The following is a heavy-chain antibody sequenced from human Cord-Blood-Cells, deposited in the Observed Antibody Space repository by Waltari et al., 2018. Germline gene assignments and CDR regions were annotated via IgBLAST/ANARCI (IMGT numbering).Heavy chain of an antibody. D-gene: IGHD4-17*01. V-gene: IGHV3-7*01. J-gene: IGHJ4*02. CDR2: IKQDGSEK. CDR3: ARDHDYGDYYFDY. Sequence: EVQLVESGGGLVQPGGSLRLSCAASGFTFSSYWMSWVRQAPGKGREWVAKIKQDGSEKYYVDSVKGRFTISRDNAKNSLYLQMNSLRAEDTAVYYCARDHDYGDYYFDYWGQGTLVTVSS. CDR1: GFTFSSYW.